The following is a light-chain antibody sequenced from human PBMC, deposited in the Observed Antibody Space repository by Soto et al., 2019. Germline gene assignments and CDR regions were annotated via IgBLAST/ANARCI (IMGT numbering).Light chain of an antibody. CDR1: SGDIGSYNR. CDR3: SSYTNINTRACV. CDR2: EVT. Sequence: QSLLTQPASVSASPGKSITIACTGTSGDIGSYNRVPWYQQHPGKAPKLIIYEVTDRPSGVSNRFSGSKSGNTASLTISGLQAEDEAEYYCSSYTNINTRACVFGTGTKVTVL. J-gene: IGLJ1*01. V-gene: IGLV2-14*01.